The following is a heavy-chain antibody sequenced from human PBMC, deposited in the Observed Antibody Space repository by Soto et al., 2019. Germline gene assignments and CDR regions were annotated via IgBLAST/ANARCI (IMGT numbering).Heavy chain of an antibody. CDR3: TCYYYDSSGYTKGFDY. CDR1: GFTFSNAW. D-gene: IGHD3-22*01. V-gene: IGHV3-15*07. CDR2: IKSKTDGGTT. Sequence: WGSLRLSCAASGFTFSNAWMNWVRQAPGKGLEWVGRIKSKTDGGTTDYAAPVKGRFTISRDDSKNTLYLQMNSLKTEDTAVYYCTCYYYDSSGYTKGFDYWGQGTLVTVSS. J-gene: IGHJ4*02.